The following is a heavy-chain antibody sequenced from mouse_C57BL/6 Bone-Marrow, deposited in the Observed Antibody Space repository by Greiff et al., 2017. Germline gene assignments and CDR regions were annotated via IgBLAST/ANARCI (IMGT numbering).Heavy chain of an antibody. V-gene: IGHV1-76*01. J-gene: IGHJ2*01. CDR1: GYTFTDYY. Sequence: VQRVESGAELVRPGASVKLSCKASGYTFTDYYINWVKQRPGQGLEWIARIYPGSGNTYYNEKFKGKATLTAEKSSSTAYMQLSSLTSEDSAVYFCERETPPSYFDYWGQGTTLTVSS. CDR3: ERETPPSYFDY. CDR2: IYPGSGNT.